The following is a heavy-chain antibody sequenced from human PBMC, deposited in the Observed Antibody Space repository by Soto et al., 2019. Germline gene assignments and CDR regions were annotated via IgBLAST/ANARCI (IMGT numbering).Heavy chain of an antibody. J-gene: IGHJ4*02. CDR2: IYHSGST. CDR3: ARAQWLVLDY. D-gene: IGHD6-19*01. CDR1: GGSISSGGYS. Sequence: SETLSLTSTVSGGSISSGGYSWSWIRQPPGKGLEWIGYIYHSGSTYYNPSLKSRVTISLDRSKINFSLKLSSLSAADTAVYYCARAQWLVLDYWGQGTLVTVSS. V-gene: IGHV4-30-2*01.